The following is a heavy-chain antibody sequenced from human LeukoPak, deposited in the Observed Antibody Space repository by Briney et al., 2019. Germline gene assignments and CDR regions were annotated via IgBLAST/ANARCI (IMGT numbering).Heavy chain of an antibody. D-gene: IGHD6-19*01. CDR2: INPNSGGT. V-gene: IGHV1-2*02. CDR1: GYTFTGYY. CDR3: ARSASGWSVLYYYYYYMDV. J-gene: IGHJ6*03. Sequence: ASVKVSCKASGYTFTGYYMHWVRQAPGQGLEWMGWINPNSGGTNYAQKFQGRVTMTRDTSISTAYMELRSLRSDDTAVYYCARSASGWSVLYYYYYYMDVWGKGTTVTVSS.